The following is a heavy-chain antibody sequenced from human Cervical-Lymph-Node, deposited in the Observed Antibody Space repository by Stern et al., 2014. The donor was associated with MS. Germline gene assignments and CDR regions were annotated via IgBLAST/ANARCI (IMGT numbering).Heavy chain of an antibody. V-gene: IGHV3-21*06. CDR2: ITGTSLYI. CDR1: GFTFINYH. CDR3: VRARSTVAPYYFDY. D-gene: IGHD3-10*01. J-gene: IGHJ4*02. Sequence: VQLVQSGGGLVKPGGSLRLSCATSGFTFINYHMNWVRQAPGKGLEWVSSITGTSLYINYADSVKGRFTISRDNARNSLYLQMNSLRAEDTAVYYCVRARSTVAPYYFDYWGQGTLVTVSS.